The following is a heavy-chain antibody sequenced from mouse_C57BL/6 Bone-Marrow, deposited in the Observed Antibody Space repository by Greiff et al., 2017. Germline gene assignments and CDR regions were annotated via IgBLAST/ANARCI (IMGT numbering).Heavy chain of an antibody. CDR3: ARPYYDYDGPR. Sequence: QVQLQQSGPELVKPGASVKISCKASGYSFTSYYIHWVKQRPGQGLEWIGWIYPGSGNTKYNEKFKGKATLTADTSSSTAYMQLSSLTSEDSAVYYCARPYYDYDGPRWGQGTLVTVSA. CDR1: GYSFTSYY. J-gene: IGHJ3*02. CDR2: IYPGSGNT. D-gene: IGHD2-4*01. V-gene: IGHV1-66*01.